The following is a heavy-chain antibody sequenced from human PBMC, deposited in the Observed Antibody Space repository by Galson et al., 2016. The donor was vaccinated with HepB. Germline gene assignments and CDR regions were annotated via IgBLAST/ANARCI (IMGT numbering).Heavy chain of an antibody. D-gene: IGHD2-2*02. J-gene: IGHJ6*02. CDR3: ARAICTTSSCYTYYYLHYGMDV. CDR2: IIPKFGSA. Sequence: SVKVSCKASGVSFSTLALNWVRQAPGQGLEWLGMIIPKFGSARYGQKFQGRLSITADASTSAAYMELTGLTSEYTAMYYCARAICTTSSCYTYYYLHYGMDVWGQGTTVTVSS. CDR1: GVSFSTLA. V-gene: IGHV1-69*13.